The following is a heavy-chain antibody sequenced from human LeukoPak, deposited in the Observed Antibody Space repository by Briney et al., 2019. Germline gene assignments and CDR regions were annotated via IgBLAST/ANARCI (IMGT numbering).Heavy chain of an antibody. V-gene: IGHV3-23*01. CDR2: TGNAGGST. CDR3: AKDQKQWLVVVFDY. J-gene: IGHJ4*02. D-gene: IGHD6-19*01. CDR1: GFTFSSYA. Sequence: GGSLRLSCAASGFTFSSYAMSWVRQAPGKGLDWVSGTGNAGGSTYYADSLKGRFTISRDNSKNTLYLQMNSLRAEDTAVYYCAKDQKQWLVVVFDYWGQGTLVTVSS.